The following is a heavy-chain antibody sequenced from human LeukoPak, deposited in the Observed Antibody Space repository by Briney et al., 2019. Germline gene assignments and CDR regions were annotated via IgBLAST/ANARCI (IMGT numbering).Heavy chain of an antibody. Sequence: SQTLSLTCTVSGGSISSGSYYWSWIRQPAGKGLEWIGRIYTSGSTNYNPSLKSRVTISVDTSKNQFSLKLSSVTAADTAVYYCASRAVASSDYWGQGTLVTVSS. CDR2: IYTSGST. CDR3: ASRAVASSDY. CDR1: GGSISSGSYY. D-gene: IGHD6-19*01. V-gene: IGHV4-61*02. J-gene: IGHJ4*02.